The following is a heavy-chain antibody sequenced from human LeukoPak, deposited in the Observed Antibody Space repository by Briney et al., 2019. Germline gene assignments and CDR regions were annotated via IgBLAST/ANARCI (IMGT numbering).Heavy chain of an antibody. D-gene: IGHD1-26*01. V-gene: IGHV1-18*01. CDR3: ARMSGSYYIDWFDP. Sequence: ASVKVPCKASGYTFTSYGISWVRQAPGQGLEWMGWISAYNGNTNYAQKLQGRVTMTTDTSTSTAYMELRSLRSDDTAVYYCARMSGSYYIDWFDPWGQGTLVTVSS. CDR2: ISAYNGNT. CDR1: GYTFTSYG. J-gene: IGHJ5*02.